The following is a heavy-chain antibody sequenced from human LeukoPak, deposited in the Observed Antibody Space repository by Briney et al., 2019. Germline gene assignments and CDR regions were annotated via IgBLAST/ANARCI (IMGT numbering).Heavy chain of an antibody. Sequence: LSGGSLRLCCAASGFTFSTYDMTWGRQAPGKGLESLSTISSSGRRCYADAGKGPFTISRDNSKNTLYLQMNSPRAEDTAIYYCANPFYGSGPRGYWGQGTLVTVSS. D-gene: IGHD3-10*01. J-gene: IGHJ4*02. CDR3: ANPFYGSGPRGY. V-gene: IGHV3-23*01. CDR2: ISSSGRR. CDR1: GFTFSTYD.